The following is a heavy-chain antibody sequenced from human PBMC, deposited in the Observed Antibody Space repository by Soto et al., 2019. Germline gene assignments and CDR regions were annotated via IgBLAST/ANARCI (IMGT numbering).Heavy chain of an antibody. D-gene: IGHD6-19*01. V-gene: IGHV1-3*01. CDR3: ARVSGWYHLDY. CDR2: INAGNGNT. J-gene: IGHJ4*02. Sequence: ASVKVALKGAGYTLTRYAMHLVRQAPGQRLEWMGWINAGNGNTKYSQKFQGRVTITRDTSASTAYMELSSLRSEDTAVYYCARVSGWYHLDYWGQGTLVTVSS. CDR1: GYTLTRYA.